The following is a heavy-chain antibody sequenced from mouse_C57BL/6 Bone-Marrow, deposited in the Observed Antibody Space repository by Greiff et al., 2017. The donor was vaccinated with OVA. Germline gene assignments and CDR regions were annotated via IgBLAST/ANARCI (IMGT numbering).Heavy chain of an antibody. V-gene: IGHV1-42*01. D-gene: IGHD3-3*01. CDR1: GYSFTGYY. J-gene: IGHJ2*01. Sequence: EVQLQQSGPELVKPGASVKISCKASGYSFTGYYMNWVKQSPEKSLEWIGEINPSNGGTNYNEKFKSKATLTVDKSSSTAYMQLSSLTSEDSAVYYCARPDTPLGSFDYWGQGTTLTVSS. CDR2: INPSNGGT. CDR3: ARPDTPLGSFDY.